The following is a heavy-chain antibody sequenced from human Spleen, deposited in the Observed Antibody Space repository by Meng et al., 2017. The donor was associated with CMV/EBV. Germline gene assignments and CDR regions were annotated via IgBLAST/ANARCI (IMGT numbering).Heavy chain of an antibody. CDR1: GYTFSSYD. CDR3: ARGLEWLALYFDY. J-gene: IGHJ4*02. Sequence: QVQLVQSGAEVQKPGASVNVSCTAAGYTFSSYDSNWVRQATGQGLEWMGWMKPNSGNTGYAQKFQGRVTMHRNTSISTAYMELSSLRSEDTAVYYCARGLEWLALYFDYWGQGTLVTVSS. CDR2: MKPNSGNT. V-gene: IGHV1-8*01. D-gene: IGHD6-19*01.